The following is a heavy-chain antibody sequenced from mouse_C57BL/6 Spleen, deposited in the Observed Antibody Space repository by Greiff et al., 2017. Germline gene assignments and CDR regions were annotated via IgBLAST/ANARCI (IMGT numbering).Heavy chain of an antibody. CDR1: GYAFSSSW. V-gene: IGHV1-82*01. Sequence: QVQLQQSGPELVKPGASVKISCKASGYAFSSSWLNWVKQRPGKGLEWIGRIYPGDGDTNYNGKFKGKATLTADKSSSTAYMQLSSLTSEDSAVYFCARGEDYGNWFAYWGQGTLVTVSA. J-gene: IGHJ3*01. D-gene: IGHD1-1*01. CDR3: ARGEDYGNWFAY. CDR2: IYPGDGDT.